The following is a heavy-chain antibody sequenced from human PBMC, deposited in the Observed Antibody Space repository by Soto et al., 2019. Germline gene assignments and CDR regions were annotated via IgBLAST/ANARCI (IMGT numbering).Heavy chain of an antibody. J-gene: IGHJ4*02. Sequence: GGSLRLSCATSGFTFPNYWMSWVRQAPGKGLEWVANIKQDGSEKYYVDSVKGRFTISRDNAKNSVYLQMNSLRVEDTAVYYCARDKYYGPGNDYWGQGTLVTSPQ. CDR1: GFTFPNYW. CDR2: IKQDGSEK. CDR3: ARDKYYGPGNDY. V-gene: IGHV3-7*05. D-gene: IGHD3-10*01.